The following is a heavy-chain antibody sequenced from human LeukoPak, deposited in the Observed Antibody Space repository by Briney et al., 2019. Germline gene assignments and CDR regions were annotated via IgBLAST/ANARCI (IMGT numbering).Heavy chain of an antibody. CDR2: IIPIFGTA. V-gene: IGHV1-69*13. J-gene: IGHJ4*02. CDR3: ARAHYYYDSREYYFDY. CDR1: GYTFTSYA. Sequence: SVKVSCEASGYTFTSYAMNWVRQAPGQGLEWMGGIIPIFGTANYAQKFQGRVTITADESTSTAYMELSSLRSEDTAVYYCARAHYYYDSREYYFDYWGQGTLVTVSS. D-gene: IGHD3-22*01.